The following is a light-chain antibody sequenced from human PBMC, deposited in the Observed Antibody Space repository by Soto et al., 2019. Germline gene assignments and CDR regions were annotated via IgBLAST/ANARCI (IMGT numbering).Light chain of an antibody. CDR3: CTDAGTYKV. CDR2: EVT. CDR1: SSDVGYYDY. Sequence: QSALTQPPSASGFPGQSVTISCTGTSSDVGYYDYVSWYQQHPGKAPKLVIYEVTKRPSGVPDRVSASKSGNTASLTVSGLRAEDEADYYCCTDAGTYKVFGTGTKLTVL. J-gene: IGLJ1*01. V-gene: IGLV2-8*01.